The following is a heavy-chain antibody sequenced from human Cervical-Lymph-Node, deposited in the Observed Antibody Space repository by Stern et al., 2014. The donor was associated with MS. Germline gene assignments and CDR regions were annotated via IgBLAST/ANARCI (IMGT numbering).Heavy chain of an antibody. D-gene: IGHD2-21*02. Sequence: QVQLVQSGAEVKKPGTSVNLSCKASGGTFSIYTISWVRQAPGQGLEWIGGIIPIFGNENYAQKFQGRVTITADESTSTAYMELSSLRSEDTAVYYCARSLRSVVVTALTGYYFDYWGQGTLVTVSS. CDR2: IIPIFGNE. CDR1: GGTFSIYT. V-gene: IGHV1-69*01. J-gene: IGHJ4*02. CDR3: ARSLRSVVVTALTGYYFDY.